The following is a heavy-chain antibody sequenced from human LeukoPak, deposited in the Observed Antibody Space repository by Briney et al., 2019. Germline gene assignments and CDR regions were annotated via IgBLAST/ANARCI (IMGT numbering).Heavy chain of an antibody. D-gene: IGHD5-12*01. J-gene: IGHJ4*02. Sequence: GGSLRLSCAASGFTFSSYGMHWVRQAPGKGLEWVAVISYDGSNKYYADSVKGRFTISRDNSKNTLYLQMNSLRAEDTAVYYCATENIAFDYWGQGTLVTVSS. CDR3: ATENIAFDY. CDR1: GFTFSSYG. CDR2: ISYDGSNK. V-gene: IGHV3-30*03.